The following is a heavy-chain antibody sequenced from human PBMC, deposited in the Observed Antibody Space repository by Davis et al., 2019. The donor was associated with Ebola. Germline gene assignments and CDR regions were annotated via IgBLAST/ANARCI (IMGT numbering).Heavy chain of an antibody. V-gene: IGHV4-59*01. J-gene: IGHJ6*02. CDR2: IYYSGST. D-gene: IGHD2-8*02. Sequence: SETLSLTCTVSGGSIGSYYWSWIRQPPGKGLEWIGYIYYSGSTNYNPSLKSRVTISVDTSKNQFSLKLSSVTAADTAVYYCASTDPLDGMDVWGQGTTVTVSS. CDR3: ASTDPLDGMDV. CDR1: GGSIGSYY.